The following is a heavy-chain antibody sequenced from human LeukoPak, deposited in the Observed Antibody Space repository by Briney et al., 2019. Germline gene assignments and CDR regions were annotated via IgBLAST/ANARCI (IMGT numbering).Heavy chain of an antibody. Sequence: GGSLRLSCAASGFTFSSYSMNWVRQAPGKGLEWVSYISSSSSTIYYADSVKGRFTISRDNAKNSLYLQMNSLRAEDTAVYYCARDRDYSHMDVWGKGTTVTVSS. CDR3: ARDRDYSHMDV. D-gene: IGHD4-11*01. CDR1: GFTFSSYS. V-gene: IGHV3-48*01. CDR2: ISSSSSTI. J-gene: IGHJ6*03.